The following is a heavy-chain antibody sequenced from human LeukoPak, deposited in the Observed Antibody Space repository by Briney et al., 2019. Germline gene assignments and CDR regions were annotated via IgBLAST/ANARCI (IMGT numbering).Heavy chain of an antibody. V-gene: IGHV4-34*01. CDR2: INHSGST. Sequence: SETLSLTCAVYGGSFSGYYWSWIRQPPGKGLEWIGEINHSGSTNYNPSLKSRVTISVDTSKNQFSLKLSSVTAADTAVYYCARTGWGLRPWKIYTYYFDHWGQGTLVTVSS. D-gene: IGHD2-21*02. CDR1: GGSFSGYY. J-gene: IGHJ4*02. CDR3: ARTGWGLRPWKIYTYYFDH.